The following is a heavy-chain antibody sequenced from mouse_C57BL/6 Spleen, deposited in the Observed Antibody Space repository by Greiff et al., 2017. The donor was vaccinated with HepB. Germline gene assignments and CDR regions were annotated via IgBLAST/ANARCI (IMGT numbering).Heavy chain of an antibody. J-gene: IGHJ3*01. CDR2: IDPSDSYT. CDR3: ARWFDGSGFAY. CDR1: GYTFTSYW. D-gene: IGHD2-3*01. Sequence: QVQLQQPGAELVMPGASVKLSCKASGYTFTSYWMHWVKQRPGQGLEWIGEIDPSDSYTNYNQKFKGKSTLTVDKSSSTAYMQLSSLTSEDSAVYYCARWFDGSGFAYWGPGTLVTVSA. V-gene: IGHV1-69*01.